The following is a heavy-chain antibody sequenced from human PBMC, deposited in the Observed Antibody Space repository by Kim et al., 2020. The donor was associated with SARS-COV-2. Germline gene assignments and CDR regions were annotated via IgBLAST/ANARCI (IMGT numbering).Heavy chain of an antibody. Sequence: SETLSLTCTVSGDSLSSDYWSWNRQPAGKGLEWIGRIYTSGRTNYNPSLQSRVTMSVDMSKNQFSLKLSSVTAADTAVCYCASALGHWGQGTLVTVSS. V-gene: IGHV4-4*07. CDR2: IYTSGRT. D-gene: IGHD3-16*02. J-gene: IGHJ4*02. CDR1: GDSLSSDY. CDR3: ASALGH.